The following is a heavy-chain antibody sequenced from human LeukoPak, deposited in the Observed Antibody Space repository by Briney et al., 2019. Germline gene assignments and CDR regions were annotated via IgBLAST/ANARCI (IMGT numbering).Heavy chain of an antibody. J-gene: IGHJ4*02. V-gene: IGHV3-30*14. CDR3: ARVRGYYDSSGFPTYFDY. Sequence: GGSLRLSCAAAGFTFSKFAMHWVRQAPGKGLEWVAVVSYDGSYKYYADSVKGRFTISRDNSKNTLYLQMNSLRAEDTAVYYCARVRGYYDSSGFPTYFDYWGQGTLVTVSS. CDR1: GFTFSKFA. D-gene: IGHD3-22*01. CDR2: VSYDGSYK.